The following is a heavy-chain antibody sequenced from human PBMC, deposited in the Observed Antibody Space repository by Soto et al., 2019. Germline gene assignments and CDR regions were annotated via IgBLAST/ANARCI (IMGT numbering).Heavy chain of an antibody. V-gene: IGHV3-21*02. D-gene: IGHD1-1*01. Sequence: EVELVESGGGLVKPGGSLRLSCAASGFTFNSYSVNWVRQAPGKGLEWVASISSGSVHIDFADSVKCRFTISRDEVTNSVSLQMDSLRVEDTGIYYCARYDAFKAFDLWGQGTMVTVSS. CDR3: ARYDAFKAFDL. CDR1: GFTFNSYS. CDR2: ISSGSVHI. J-gene: IGHJ3*01.